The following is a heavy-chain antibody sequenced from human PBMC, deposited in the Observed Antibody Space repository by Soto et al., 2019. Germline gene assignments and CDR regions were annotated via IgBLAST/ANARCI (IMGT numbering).Heavy chain of an antibody. Sequence: DVQLVESGGGLVQPGRSLRLSCAASGFTFDDYAMHWVRQAPGKGLEWVSGISWNSGSIGYADSVKGRFTISRDNAKNSLYLQMNSLRAEDTALYYCATGTGSLYWGQGTLVTVSS. J-gene: IGHJ4*02. CDR2: ISWNSGSI. V-gene: IGHV3-9*01. CDR3: ATGTGSLY. CDR1: GFTFDDYA. D-gene: IGHD1-1*01.